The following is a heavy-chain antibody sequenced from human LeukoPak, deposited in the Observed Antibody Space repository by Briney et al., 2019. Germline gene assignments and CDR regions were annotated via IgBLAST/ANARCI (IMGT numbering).Heavy chain of an antibody. V-gene: IGHV5-51*01. CDR3: ARQTRPIAAAGNFDY. CDR1: GYSFTSYW. CDR2: IYPGDSDT. J-gene: IGHJ4*02. D-gene: IGHD6-13*01. Sequence: GESRKISCKGSGYSFTSYWIGWVRQMPGKGLEWMGIIYPGDSDTRYSPSFQGQVTISADKSISTAYLQWSSLKASDTAMYYCARQTRPIAAAGNFDYWGQGTLVTVSS.